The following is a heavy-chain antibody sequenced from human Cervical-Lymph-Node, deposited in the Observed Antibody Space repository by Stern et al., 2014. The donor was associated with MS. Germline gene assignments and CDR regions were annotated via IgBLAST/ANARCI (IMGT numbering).Heavy chain of an antibody. J-gene: IGHJ6*02. D-gene: IGHD2-15*01. CDR3: ARSNYCSGGSCYYYYGMDV. Sequence: QVQLGQSGAEVKKPGASVKVSCKAYGYTFTGYYMHWVRPAPGQGLAWTGRINPKRGGTNYAPQFQGRVTLTRDTSTRPALWALGRLRSDDTAVYYCARSNYCSGGSCYYYYGMDVWGQGTTVTVSS. V-gene: IGHV1-2*06. CDR2: INPKRGGT. CDR1: GYTFTGYY.